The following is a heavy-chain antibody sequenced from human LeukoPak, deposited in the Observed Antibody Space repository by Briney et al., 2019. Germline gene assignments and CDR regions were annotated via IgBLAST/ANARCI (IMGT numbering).Heavy chain of an antibody. V-gene: IGHV1-69*06. CDR3: ASPRYSGSYYPPDY. D-gene: IGHD1-26*01. CDR2: IIPIFGTA. J-gene: IGHJ4*02. CDR1: GYTFTSYG. Sequence: GASVKVSCKASGYTFTSYGISWVRQAPGQGLEWMGGIIPIFGTANYAQKFQGRVTITADKSTSTAYMELSSLRSEDTAVYYCASPRYSGSYYPPDYWGQGTLVTVSS.